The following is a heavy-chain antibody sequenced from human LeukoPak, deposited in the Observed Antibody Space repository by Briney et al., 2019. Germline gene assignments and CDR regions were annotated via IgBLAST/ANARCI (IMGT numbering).Heavy chain of an antibody. V-gene: IGHV3-23*01. CDR1: GFTFRSHA. CDR2: IYENGGTT. Sequence: GGSLRLSCVGSGFTFRSHAMSWVRQAPEKGLEFVSGIYENGGTTYYADSVKGRFSISRDNSKNTLYLQMSSLRAEDTAVYYCAKEFNRGLPDYWGQGTLVTVPS. CDR3: AKEFNRGLPDY. J-gene: IGHJ4*02. D-gene: IGHD2-21*01.